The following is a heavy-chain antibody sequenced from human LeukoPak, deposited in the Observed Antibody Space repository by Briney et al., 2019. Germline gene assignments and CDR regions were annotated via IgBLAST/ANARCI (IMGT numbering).Heavy chain of an antibody. Sequence: GGSQRLSCAASGFTFSSYAMHWVRQAPGKGLEWVAVISYDGSNKYYADSVKGRFTISRDNSKNTLYLQMNSLRAEDTAVYYCASPPIPLAYCGGDCYETSDYWGQGTLVTVSS. V-gene: IGHV3-30-3*01. D-gene: IGHD2-21*02. CDR2: ISYDGSNK. CDR1: GFTFSSYA. CDR3: ASPPIPLAYCGGDCYETSDY. J-gene: IGHJ4*02.